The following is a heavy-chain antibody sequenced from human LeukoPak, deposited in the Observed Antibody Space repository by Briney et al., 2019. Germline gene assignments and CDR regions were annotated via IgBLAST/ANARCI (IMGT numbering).Heavy chain of an antibody. CDR3: AREGNSGYYPY. CDR1: GFTFSSYP. V-gene: IGHV3-30-3*01. J-gene: IGHJ4*02. Sequence: GGSLRLSCAASGFTFSSYPMHWVRQAPGKGLEWVAVISYDGSEKHYADPVKGRFTISRDNSKNTLYLQMSSLRAEDTAMYYCAREGNSGYYPYWGQGILVTVSS. D-gene: IGHD3-22*01. CDR2: ISYDGSEK.